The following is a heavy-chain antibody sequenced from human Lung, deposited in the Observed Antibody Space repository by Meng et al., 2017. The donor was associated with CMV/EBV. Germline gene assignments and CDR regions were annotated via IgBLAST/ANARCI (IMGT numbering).Heavy chain of an antibody. J-gene: IGHJ4*02. CDR3: AKDIIFSILGFFDY. CDR2: ISWYSGSI. Sequence: GGSLRLXCAASGFIFDDYAMHWVRQAPGKGLEWVSGISWYSGSIGYADSVKGRFTVSRDNAKNSRYLQMNSLRAEDTAFDYCAKDIIFSILGFFDYWRQGXLVTVSS. D-gene: IGHD2/OR15-2a*01. CDR1: GFIFDDYA. V-gene: IGHV3-9*01.